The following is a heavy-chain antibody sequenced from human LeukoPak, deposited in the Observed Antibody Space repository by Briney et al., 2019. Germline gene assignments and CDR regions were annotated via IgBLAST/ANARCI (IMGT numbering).Heavy chain of an antibody. J-gene: IGHJ4*02. CDR1: GYTFTSYG. D-gene: IGHD3-3*01. CDR3: ARVAITIFGVVIPIDY. V-gene: IGHV1-18*01. Sequence: ASVKVSCKASGYTFTSYGISWVRQAPGQGLEWMGWISAYNGNTNYAQKLQGRVTMTTDTSTSTAYMELRSLRSDDTAVYCCARVAITIFGVVIPIDYWGQGTLVTVSS. CDR2: ISAYNGNT.